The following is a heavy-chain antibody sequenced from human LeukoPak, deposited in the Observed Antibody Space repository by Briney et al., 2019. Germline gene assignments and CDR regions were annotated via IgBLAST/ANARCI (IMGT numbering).Heavy chain of an antibody. V-gene: IGHV3-7*03. CDR1: GFTFSSYW. CDR3: AKDRTDFDWLLSS. D-gene: IGHD3-9*01. CDR2: IKQDGSEK. J-gene: IGHJ4*02. Sequence: GGSLRLSCAASGFTFSSYWMSWVRQAPGKGLEWVANIKQDGSEKYYVDSVKGRFTISRDNAKNSLYLQMNSLRAEDTAVYYCAKDRTDFDWLLSSWDQGTLVTVSS.